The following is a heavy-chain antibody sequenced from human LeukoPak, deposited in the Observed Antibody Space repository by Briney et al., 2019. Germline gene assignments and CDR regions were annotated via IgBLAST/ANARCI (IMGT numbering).Heavy chain of an antibody. Sequence: GASVKVSCKASGYTFTSYAMHWVRQAPGQRLAWMGWINAGNGNTKYSQKFQGRVTIIRDTSASTAYMELSSLRSEDTAVYYCARGGYVWGSYRPPYYFDYWGQGTLVTVSS. J-gene: IGHJ4*02. CDR2: INAGNGNT. D-gene: IGHD3-16*02. CDR3: ARGGYVWGSYRPPYYFDY. V-gene: IGHV1-3*01. CDR1: GYTFTSYA.